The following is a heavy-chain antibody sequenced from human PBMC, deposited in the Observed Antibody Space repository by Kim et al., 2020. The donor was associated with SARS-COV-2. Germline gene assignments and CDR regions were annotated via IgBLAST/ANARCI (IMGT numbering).Heavy chain of an antibody. CDR3: ARDSAGRPFDY. J-gene: IGHJ4*02. CDR1: GFTFGDYE. CDR2: LSGTSRTI. Sequence: GGSLRLSCVTPGFTFGDYEMNWVRQAPGKGLQWVAYLSGTSRTIYHADSVKGRFTISRDNAKNTLYLEMNSLRGDDTAIYYCARDSAGRPFDYWGQGTL. V-gene: IGHV3-48*03. D-gene: IGHD3-10*01.